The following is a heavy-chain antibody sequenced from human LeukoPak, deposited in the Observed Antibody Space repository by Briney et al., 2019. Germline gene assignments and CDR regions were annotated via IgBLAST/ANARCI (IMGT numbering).Heavy chain of an antibody. V-gene: IGHV3-74*01. Sequence: GALRLSCAASGFDFSSNWMHWVRHAPGQGLVWVSRIKGDGISTSYADSVKGRFTISRDNAKSALYLQMNSLRVEDTAVYYCASTMVTSMDVWGQGTTVTVSS. J-gene: IGHJ6*02. CDR2: IKGDGIST. CDR1: GFDFSSNW. CDR3: ASTMVTSMDV. D-gene: IGHD4-17*01.